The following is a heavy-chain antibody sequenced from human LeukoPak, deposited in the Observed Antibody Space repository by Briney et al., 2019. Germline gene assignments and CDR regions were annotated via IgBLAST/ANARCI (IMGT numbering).Heavy chain of an antibody. J-gene: IGHJ4*02. CDR1: GYTFTGYY. D-gene: IGHD3-3*01. Sequence: ASVKVSCKSSGYTFTGYYMHWVRQAPGQGPEWMGWINPNSGGTNYAQKFQGRVTMTRDTSISTAYMELSRLRSDDTAVCYCARGVESWSDYCDYWGQGTLVTVSS. V-gene: IGHV1-2*02. CDR2: INPNSGGT. CDR3: ARGVESWSDYCDY.